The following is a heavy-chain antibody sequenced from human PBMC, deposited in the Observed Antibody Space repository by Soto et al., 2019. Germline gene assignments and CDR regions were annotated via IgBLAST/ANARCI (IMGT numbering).Heavy chain of an antibody. V-gene: IGHV4-59*12. CDR1: GGSISSYC. CDR2: IYYSGST. Sequence: SETLSLTCTVSGGSISSYCWSWIRQPPGKGLEWIGYIYYSGSTNYNPSLKSRVTISVDNSKNTLYLQMNSLRAEDTAVYYCAKDTGGYSPRSLGYWGQGTLVTVSS. J-gene: IGHJ4*02. D-gene: IGHD5-18*01. CDR3: AKDTGGYSPRSLGY.